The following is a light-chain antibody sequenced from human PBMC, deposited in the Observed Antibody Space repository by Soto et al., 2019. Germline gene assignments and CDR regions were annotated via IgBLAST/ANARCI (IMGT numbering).Light chain of an antibody. CDR1: SGHSSYI. V-gene: IGLV4-60*02. Sequence: QSVLTQSSSASASLGSSVKLTCTLSSGHSSYIIAWHQQQPGKAPRYLMKLEAGGSYNKGSGVHDSFSGSSSGADRYLTIPNLQFEDEAGYYCEIWASNILVFGGGTKLTVL. J-gene: IGLJ2*01. CDR3: EIWASNILV. CDR2: LEAGGSY.